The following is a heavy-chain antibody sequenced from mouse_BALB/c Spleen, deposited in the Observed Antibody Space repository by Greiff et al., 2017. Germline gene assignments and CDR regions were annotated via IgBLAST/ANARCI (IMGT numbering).Heavy chain of an antibody. V-gene: IGHV1-5*01. Sequence: EVKLLESGTVLARPGASVKMSCTASGFTFTSYWMHWVRQRPGQGLEWIGAIYPGNSDTSYNQKFKGKAKLTAVTSASTAYMELSSLTNEDSAVYYCTSSSEYDGGGLAYWGQGTLVTVSA. CDR2: IYPGNSDT. J-gene: IGHJ3*01. CDR1: GFTFTSYW. CDR3: TSSSEYDGGGLAY. D-gene: IGHD2-4*01.